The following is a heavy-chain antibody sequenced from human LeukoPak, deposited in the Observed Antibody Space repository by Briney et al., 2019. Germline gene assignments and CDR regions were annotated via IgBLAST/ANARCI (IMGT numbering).Heavy chain of an antibody. V-gene: IGHV3-23*01. CDR3: VKGRISEDGLDF. CDR2: ISSSGNT. J-gene: IGHJ4*02. Sequence: GGSLRLSCAASGFTFSRSAMTRVRQTPGKGLDWVSSISSSGNTYYADSVKGRFTISRDNSKNMLYLQMNSLRAEDTAVYYCVKGRISEDGLDFWGQGTLVTVSS. D-gene: IGHD6-13*01. CDR1: GFTFSRSA.